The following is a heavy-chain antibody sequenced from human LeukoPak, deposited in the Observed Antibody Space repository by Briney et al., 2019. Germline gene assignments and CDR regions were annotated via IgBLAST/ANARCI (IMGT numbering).Heavy chain of an antibody. J-gene: IGHJ4*02. CDR2: ISGSGGST. Sequence: TGGSLRLSCAASGFTFSRYAMSWVRQAPGKGLEWVSVISGSGGSTYYADSVKGRFTISRDNSKNTLYLQMSSLRAEDTAVYYCTKDPLGYYFDYWGQGTLVTVSS. CDR1: GFTFSRYA. CDR3: TKDPLGYYFDY. V-gene: IGHV3-23*01. D-gene: IGHD7-27*01.